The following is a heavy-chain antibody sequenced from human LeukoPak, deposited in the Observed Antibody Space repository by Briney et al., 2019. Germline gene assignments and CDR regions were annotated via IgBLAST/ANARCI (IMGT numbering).Heavy chain of an antibody. D-gene: IGHD3-22*01. J-gene: IGHJ4*02. Sequence: GSSVKVSCKASGYTFTSYGISWVRQAPGQGLEWMGWISAYNGNTNYAQKLQGRVTMTTDTSTSTAYMELRSLRSDDTAVYYCARQMGGEYYYHSSGYYPDYWGQGTLVTVSS. CDR1: GYTFTSYG. CDR3: ARQMGGEYYYHSSGYYPDY. V-gene: IGHV1-18*01. CDR2: ISAYNGNT.